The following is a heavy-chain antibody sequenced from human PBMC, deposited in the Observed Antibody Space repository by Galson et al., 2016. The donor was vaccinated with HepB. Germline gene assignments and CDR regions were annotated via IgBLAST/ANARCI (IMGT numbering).Heavy chain of an antibody. V-gene: IGHV3-53*01. CDR1: GFTVSDSY. CDR2: IYGSGRT. Sequence: SLRLSCAASGFTVSDSYMSWVRQAPGKGLEWVSVIYGSGRTHYADSVKGRFTVSRDNSKNTVYPQMNSLRAEDTAVYYCARDPPYGEDFVGGRLWYWGQGTLVTVSS. D-gene: IGHD4-17*01. CDR3: ARDPPYGEDFVGGRLWY. J-gene: IGHJ4*02.